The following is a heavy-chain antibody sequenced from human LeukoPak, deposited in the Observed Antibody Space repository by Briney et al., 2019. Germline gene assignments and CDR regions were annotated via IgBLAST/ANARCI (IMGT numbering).Heavy chain of an antibody. J-gene: IGHJ4*02. V-gene: IGHV4-59*13. Sequence: SETLSLTCTASGGSLSSYYWSWIRQPPGKGLEWIGYIYYSGSAKYNPSLKSRVTLSVDSSKNQFSLKLSSVTAGDTAVYYCARAPGIAAAGTHFDFWGQGTLVTVSS. D-gene: IGHD6-13*01. CDR3: ARAPGIAAAGTHFDF. CDR1: GGSLSSYY. CDR2: IYYSGSA.